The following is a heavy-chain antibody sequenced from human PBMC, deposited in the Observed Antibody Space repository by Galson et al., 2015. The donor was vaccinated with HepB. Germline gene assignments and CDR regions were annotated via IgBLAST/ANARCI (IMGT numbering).Heavy chain of an antibody. Sequence: SVKVSCKASGYIFTTYGVSWVRQAPGQGLEWMGRISAYNGNTDYAQRFQGRVTMTTATFTSTAYMELRSLRSDDTAIYYCARGGVATIGGPTFDYWGQGTLVTVSS. CDR2: ISAYNGNT. V-gene: IGHV1-18*01. CDR3: ARGGVATIGGPTFDY. D-gene: IGHD5-24*01. J-gene: IGHJ4*02. CDR1: GYIFTTYG.